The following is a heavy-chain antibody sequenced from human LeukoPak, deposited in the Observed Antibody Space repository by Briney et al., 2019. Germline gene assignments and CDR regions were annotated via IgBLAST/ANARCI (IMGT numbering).Heavy chain of an antibody. D-gene: IGHD2-2*01. CDR2: ISSSSSYI. CDR1: GFTFSSYS. J-gene: IGHJ4*02. Sequence: GGSLRLSCAASGFTFSSYSMNWVRQAPGKGLEWVSSISSSSSYIYYADSVKGRFTISRDNAKNSLYLQMNSLRAADTAVYYCALYCSSTSCSPGNYWGQGTLVTVSS. V-gene: IGHV3-21*01. CDR3: ALYCSSTSCSPGNY.